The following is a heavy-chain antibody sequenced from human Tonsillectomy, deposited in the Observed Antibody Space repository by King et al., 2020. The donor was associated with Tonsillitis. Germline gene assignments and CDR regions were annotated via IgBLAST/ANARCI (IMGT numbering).Heavy chain of an antibody. Sequence: VQLVESGAEVKRPGSSVKVSCKSSGGTFSSHVFSWVRQAPGQGLEWMGGIIPMYGPLTYAQNFRGRVTITADESTSAAYMELSSLRPEDTAVYYCSLLEDYYMDVWGTGTTVTVSS. CDR3: SLLEDYYMDV. J-gene: IGHJ6*03. CDR1: GGTFSSHV. V-gene: IGHV1-69*01. D-gene: IGHD5-24*01. CDR2: IIPMYGPL.